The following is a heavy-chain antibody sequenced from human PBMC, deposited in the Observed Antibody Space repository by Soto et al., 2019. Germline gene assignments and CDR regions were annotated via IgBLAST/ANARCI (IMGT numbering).Heavy chain of an antibody. CDR3: ARGNSGAFDI. J-gene: IGHJ3*02. V-gene: IGHV1-3*04. CDR2: MNTLNGDT. D-gene: IGHD6-19*01. Sequence: QVQLVQSGAEVKKPGASVKVSCKASGYTLTTYSMHWVRQAPGQRLEWMGWMNTLNGDTKYSQRFQRRLTIIRDTPASTAYMELSSLRSEDTAIYSFARGNSGAFDIWGQGTMVTVSS. CDR1: GYTLTTYS.